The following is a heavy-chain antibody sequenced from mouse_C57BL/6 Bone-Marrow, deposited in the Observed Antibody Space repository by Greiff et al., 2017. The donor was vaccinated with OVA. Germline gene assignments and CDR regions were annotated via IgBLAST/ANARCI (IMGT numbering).Heavy chain of an antibody. CDR2: INPNNGGT. Sequence: EVKLQESGPELVKPGASVKMSCKASGYTFTDYNMHWVKQSHGKSLEWIGYINPNNGGTSYNQKFKGKATLTVNKSSSTAYMELRSLTSEDSAVYYCARRSYYYGSSYGYFDVWGTGTTVTVSS. J-gene: IGHJ1*03. CDR1: GYTFTDYN. CDR3: ARRSYYYGSSYGYFDV. V-gene: IGHV1-22*01. D-gene: IGHD1-1*01.